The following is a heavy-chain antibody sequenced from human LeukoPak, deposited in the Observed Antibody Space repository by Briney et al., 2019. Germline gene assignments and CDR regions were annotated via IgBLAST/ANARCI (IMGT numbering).Heavy chain of an antibody. J-gene: IGHJ4*02. CDR3: AREGYSGYFEEGVNFDY. Sequence: GGSLRLSCAASGFTFSSYAMHWVRQAPGKGLEWVAVISYDGSNKYYADSVKGRFTISRDNSKNTLYLQMNSLRAEDTAVYYCAREGYSGYFEEGVNFDYWGQGTLVTVSS. CDR2: ISYDGSNK. V-gene: IGHV3-30*01. D-gene: IGHD5-12*01. CDR1: GFTFSSYA.